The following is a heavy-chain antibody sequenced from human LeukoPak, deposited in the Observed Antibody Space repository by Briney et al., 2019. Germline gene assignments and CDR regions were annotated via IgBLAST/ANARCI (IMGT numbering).Heavy chain of an antibody. J-gene: IGHJ4*02. CDR1: GFTVSSNY. D-gene: IGHD5-18*01. CDR2: IYSGGST. V-gene: IGHV3-53*01. CDR3: AKRIQSAMATGY. Sequence: GGSLRLSCAASGFTVSSNYMSWVRQAPGKGLEWVSVIYSGGSTYYADSVKGRFTISRDNSKNTLYLQMNNLRVEDTAVYYCAKRIQSAMATGYWGQGTLVTVSS.